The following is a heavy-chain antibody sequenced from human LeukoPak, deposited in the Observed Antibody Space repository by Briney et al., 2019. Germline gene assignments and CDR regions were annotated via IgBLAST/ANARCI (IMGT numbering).Heavy chain of an antibody. CDR1: GFTFSRYW. Sequence: GGSLTLSCAASGFTFSRYWMTWVRQAPGKGLEWVASINEDGSRKHYVDSVKGRFTISRGNAQKSVYLEMNSLRAEDTAVYYCARAVTSTEGYWGQGTLVTVSS. CDR3: ARAVTSTEGY. J-gene: IGHJ4*02. V-gene: IGHV3-7*03. D-gene: IGHD4-17*01. CDR2: INEDGSRK.